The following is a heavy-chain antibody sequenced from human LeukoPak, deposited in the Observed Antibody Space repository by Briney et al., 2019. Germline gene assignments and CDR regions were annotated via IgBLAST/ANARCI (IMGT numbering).Heavy chain of an antibody. V-gene: IGHV4-4*07. CDR2: IYPNGDT. J-gene: IGHJ4*02. D-gene: IGHD2-2*01. Sequence: PSETLSLTCTVSGGSINNYYWSWIRQPAGKGLEWIGRIYPNGDTDYNPSLKSRLTMSVDTSKNQFSLKLISVTAADTAVYYCARWSYCTSTSCSYSFDYWGQGTLVTVSS. CDR1: GGSINNYY. CDR3: ARWSYCTSTSCSYSFDY.